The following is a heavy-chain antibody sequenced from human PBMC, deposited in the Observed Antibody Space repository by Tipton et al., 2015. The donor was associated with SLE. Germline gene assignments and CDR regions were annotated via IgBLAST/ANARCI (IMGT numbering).Heavy chain of an antibody. D-gene: IGHD3-3*02. CDR3: ARDPFYGALDY. CDR1: GFSFSSSW. Sequence: SLRLSCAASGFSFSSSWMSWVRQAPGKGLEWVAEIKPDRSGQFYVDSVRGRFIISRDNAKNSVYLQMTSLTAEDTAVYFCARDPFYGALDYWGQGSLVTVSS. V-gene: IGHV3-7*01. CDR2: IKPDRSGQ. J-gene: IGHJ4*02.